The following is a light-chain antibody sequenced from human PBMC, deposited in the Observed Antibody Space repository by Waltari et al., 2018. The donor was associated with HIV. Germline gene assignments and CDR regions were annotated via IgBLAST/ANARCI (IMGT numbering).Light chain of an antibody. CDR2: DVT. CDR3: CSYAGSYTYV. CDR1: SSDVGAFAF. J-gene: IGLJ1*01. V-gene: IGLV2-11*01. Sequence: QSALPQPRSVSGSPGPSVTISCTGTSSDVGAFAFLSWYQQYPGQAPKLLLYDVTKRPSGVPDRFSGSKSGNTASLTISGLQAEDEADYYCCSYAGSYTYVFGTATELTVL.